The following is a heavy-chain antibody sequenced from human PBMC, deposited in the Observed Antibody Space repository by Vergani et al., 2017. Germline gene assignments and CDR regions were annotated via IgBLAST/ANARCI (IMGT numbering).Heavy chain of an antibody. D-gene: IGHD4-17*01. CDR3: AHRGGDYEYFQH. CDR1: GFSLSTSGVG. V-gene: IGHV2-5*02. CDR2: IYWDDDQ. Sequence: QITLKESGPTLVKPTQTLTLTCTVSGFSLSTSGVGVGWIRQPPGKALEWLALIYWDDDQRYSPSLKSRLTITKDTSKNQVVLTMTNMDPVDTATYYCAHRGGDYEYFQHWGQGTLVTVSS. J-gene: IGHJ1*01.